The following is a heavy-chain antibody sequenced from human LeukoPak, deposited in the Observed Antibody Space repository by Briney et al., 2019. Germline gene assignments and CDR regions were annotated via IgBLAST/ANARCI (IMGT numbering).Heavy chain of an antibody. D-gene: IGHD2-8*02. CDR2: ISWNSGSI. V-gene: IGHV3-9*03. Sequence: PGRSLRRSCAASGFTCDDYAMHWVRQAPGKGLEWVSGISWNSGSIGYADSVKGRFTISRDNAKNSLYLQMNTLRAEDMALYYCAKDEFVASDFTGAFDIWGQGTMVTVSS. CDR3: AKDEFVASDFTGAFDI. J-gene: IGHJ3*02. CDR1: GFTCDDYA.